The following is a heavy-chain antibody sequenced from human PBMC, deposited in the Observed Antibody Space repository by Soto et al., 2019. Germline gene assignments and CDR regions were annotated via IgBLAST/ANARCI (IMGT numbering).Heavy chain of an antibody. J-gene: IGHJ4*02. V-gene: IGHV4-4*02. CDR2: IYHSGST. CDR3: ARCIAAVGPSDY. CDR1: GGSISSSNW. D-gene: IGHD6-13*01. Sequence: QVQLQESGPGLVKPSGTLSLTCAVSGGSISSSNWWSWVRQPPGKGLEWIGEIYHSGSTNYNPSLKSPVXXXVXESKNQSALKLTSVPAADTAVYYCARCIAAVGPSDYWGQGTLVTVSS.